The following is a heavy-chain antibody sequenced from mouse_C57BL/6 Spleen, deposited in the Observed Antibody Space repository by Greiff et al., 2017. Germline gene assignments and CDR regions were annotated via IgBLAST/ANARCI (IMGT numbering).Heavy chain of an antibody. Sequence: VQLQQPGAELVRPGSSVKLSCKASGYTFTSYWMHWVKQRPIQGLEWIGNIDPSDSDTHYNQKFKDKATLTVDKSSSTAYMQLSSLASEDAAVYYCAREGNWEVFDYWGQGTTLTVSS. CDR3: AREGNWEVFDY. J-gene: IGHJ2*01. CDR1: GYTFTSYW. D-gene: IGHD4-1*01. V-gene: IGHV1-52*01. CDR2: IDPSDSDT.